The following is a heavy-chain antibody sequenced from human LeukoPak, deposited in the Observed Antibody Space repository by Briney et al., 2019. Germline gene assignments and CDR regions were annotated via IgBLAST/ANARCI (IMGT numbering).Heavy chain of an antibody. CDR3: ARHQYYYGSGSYYSERGYYGMDV. D-gene: IGHD3-10*01. J-gene: IGHJ6*02. CDR1: GYSFTSYW. Sequence: GESLQISCQGSGYSFTSYWISWVRQMPGKGLEWMGRIDPSDSYTNYSPSFQGHVTISADKSISTAYLQWSSLKASDTAMYYCARHQYYYGSGSYYSERGYYGMDVWGQGTTVTVSS. V-gene: IGHV5-10-1*01. CDR2: IDPSDSYT.